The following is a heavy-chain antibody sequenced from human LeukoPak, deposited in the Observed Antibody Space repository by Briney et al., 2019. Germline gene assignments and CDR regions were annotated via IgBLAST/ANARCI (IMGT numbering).Heavy chain of an antibody. CDR3: AKDQDIVVVPAAPHPGWFDP. CDR2: ISGSGGST. V-gene: IGHV3-23*01. CDR1: GFTFSSYA. J-gene: IGHJ5*02. D-gene: IGHD2-2*01. Sequence: PGGSLRLSCAASGFTFSSYAMSWVRQAPGKGLEWVSAISGSGGSTYYADSVKGRFTISRDNSKNTLYLQTNSLRAEDTAVYYCAKDQDIVVVPAAPHPGWFDPWGQGTLVTVSS.